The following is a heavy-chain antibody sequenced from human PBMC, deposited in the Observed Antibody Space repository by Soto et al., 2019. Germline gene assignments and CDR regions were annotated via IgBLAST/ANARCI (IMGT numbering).Heavy chain of an antibody. CDR2: IYYDGSNE. V-gene: IGHV3-33*01. CDR1: GFIFSEYG. CDR3: ARWWNDEEWVDTMDV. D-gene: IGHD1-1*01. Sequence: QVQLVESGGAVVQPGRSLRLSCGASGFIFSEYGMHWVRQAPGKGLEWVAVIYYDGSNEHYSESVRGRFTISRDNSKNMLYLEMNSLRADDTAIYYCARWWNDEEWVDTMDVWGQGTTVTVSS. J-gene: IGHJ6*01.